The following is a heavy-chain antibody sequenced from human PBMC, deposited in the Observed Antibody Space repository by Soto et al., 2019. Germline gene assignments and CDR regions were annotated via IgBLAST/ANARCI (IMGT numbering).Heavy chain of an antibody. Sequence: GGSLRLSCVGSGFTFGSHAMNWVRQAPGKGLEWVSVIAFDGTNKYYADSVRGRFTISRDNAKNTLYLQMDSLRPDDSAIYYCARSYGPFYDSSYYGPARNYFDSWGQGTLVTVSS. CDR2: IAFDGTNK. D-gene: IGHD3-22*01. V-gene: IGHV3-30*04. J-gene: IGHJ4*02. CDR1: GFTFGSHA. CDR3: ARSYGPFYDSSYYGPARNYFDS.